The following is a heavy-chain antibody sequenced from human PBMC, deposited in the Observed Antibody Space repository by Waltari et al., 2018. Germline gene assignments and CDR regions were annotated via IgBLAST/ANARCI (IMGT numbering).Heavy chain of an antibody. CDR2: INHSGST. J-gene: IGHJ3*02. D-gene: IGHD1-26*01. CDR3: ARGGAFAFDI. CDR1: RWSFTPYF. V-gene: IGHV4-34*01. Sequence: QVQLEQWGAGLLRPSETLSLTCGVFRWSFTPYFWTWVRQPPGKGPEWIGEINHSGSTNYNPSLKSRATISVDTSRNQFSLKLFSVTAADTAVYYCARGGAFAFDIWAKGQCSPSLQ.